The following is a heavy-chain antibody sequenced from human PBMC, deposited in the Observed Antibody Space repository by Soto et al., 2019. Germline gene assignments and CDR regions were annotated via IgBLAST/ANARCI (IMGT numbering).Heavy chain of an antibody. CDR3: ARGIATVTTFYYYMDV. J-gene: IGHJ6*03. CDR2: INPNSGGT. Sequence: QVQLVQSGAEVKKPGASVKVSCKASGYTFTRYYMHWVRQAPGQGLEWMGWINPNSGGTNYAQKFQGWVTMTRDTSISTAYMELSRLRSDDTAVYYCARGIATVTTFYYYMDVWGKGTTVTVSS. CDR1: GYTFTRYY. V-gene: IGHV1-2*04. D-gene: IGHD4-17*01.